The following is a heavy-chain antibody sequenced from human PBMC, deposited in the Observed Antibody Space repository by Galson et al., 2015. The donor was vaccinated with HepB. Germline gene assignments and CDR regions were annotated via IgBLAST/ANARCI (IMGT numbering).Heavy chain of an antibody. CDR1: GGSISSYY. CDR2: IYSSGNT. Sequence: LSLTCTVSGGSISSYYWSWIRQSPGKGLEWIGYIYSSGNTNYNPSLKSRVSISLDTSKNQFSLKVSSVTTADTAVYFCAREVIVFDAFDIWGQGAVVTVSS. CDR3: AREVIVFDAFDI. D-gene: IGHD2-21*01. V-gene: IGHV4-59*01. J-gene: IGHJ3*02.